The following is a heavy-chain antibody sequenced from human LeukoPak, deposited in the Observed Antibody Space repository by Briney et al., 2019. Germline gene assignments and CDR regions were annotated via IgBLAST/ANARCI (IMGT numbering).Heavy chain of an antibody. D-gene: IGHD3-10*01. V-gene: IGHV1-8*03. J-gene: IGHJ5*02. CDR2: MNPNSGNT. CDR3: ARHKYYYGSGTGGFDP. Sequence: ASVKVSCKASGYTFTSYDINWVRQATGQGLEWMGWMNPNSGNTGYAQKFQGRVTITRNTSISTAYMELSSLRSEDTAVYYCARHKYYYGSGTGGFDPWGQGTLVTVSS. CDR1: GYTFTSYD.